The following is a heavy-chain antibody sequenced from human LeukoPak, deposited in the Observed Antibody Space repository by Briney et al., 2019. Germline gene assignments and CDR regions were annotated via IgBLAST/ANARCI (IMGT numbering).Heavy chain of an antibody. J-gene: IGHJ4*02. V-gene: IGHV3-21*04. D-gene: IGHD3-9*01. CDR3: ARGRHYDILTADY. CDR2: ISSSSGYI. CDR1: GFTFSSYS. Sequence: GGSLRLSCAASGFTFSSYSMNWVRQAPGKGLEWVSSISSSSGYIYYADSVKGRFTISRDNAKNSLYLQMNSLRAEDTALYHCARGRHYDILTADYWGQGTLVTVSS.